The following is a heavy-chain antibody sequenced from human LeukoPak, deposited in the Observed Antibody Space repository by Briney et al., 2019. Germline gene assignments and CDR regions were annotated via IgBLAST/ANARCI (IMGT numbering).Heavy chain of an antibody. J-gene: IGHJ2*01. D-gene: IGHD4-23*01. CDR3: ARDRYTVVSWYFDL. CDR1: GDSISSYY. Sequence: PFETLPLTCDVSGDSISSYYWSWIRQPAGKGLEWLGRIYPSGSANYNPSLKSRGTMSVDTSKSQFSLRLSSVTAADTAVYYCARDRYTVVSWYFDLRGRGTPGTVSS. CDR2: IYPSGSA. V-gene: IGHV4-4*07.